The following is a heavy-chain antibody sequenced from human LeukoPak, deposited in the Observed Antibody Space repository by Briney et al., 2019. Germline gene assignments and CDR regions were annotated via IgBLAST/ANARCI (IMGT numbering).Heavy chain of an antibody. J-gene: IGHJ4*02. CDR1: GGSISSYY. Sequence: PSETLSLTCTVSGGSISSYYWSWIRQPPGKGLEWIGYIYYSGSTNYNPSLKSRVTISVDKSKNQFSLKLSSVTAADTAVYYCARDFTAGDYGGNSGFDYWGQGTLVTVSS. D-gene: IGHD4-23*01. CDR3: ARDFTAGDYGGNSGFDY. CDR2: IYYSGST. V-gene: IGHV4-59*12.